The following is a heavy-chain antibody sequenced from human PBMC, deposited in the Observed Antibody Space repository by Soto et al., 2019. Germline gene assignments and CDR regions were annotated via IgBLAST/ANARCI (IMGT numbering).Heavy chain of an antibody. CDR1: GFTFRSYA. Sequence: QVQLVESGGGVVQPGRSRGLSCEASGFTFRSYAMHWVRHTPDKGLEWVAATSFDGSNKYYADSVKGRFTISRDNSKSTLYLQMNSLRTEDTAVYYCAKIMVSATIYWGQGTLVTVSS. D-gene: IGHD2-8*01. CDR2: TSFDGSNK. CDR3: AKIMVSATIY. V-gene: IGHV3-30-3*02. J-gene: IGHJ4*02.